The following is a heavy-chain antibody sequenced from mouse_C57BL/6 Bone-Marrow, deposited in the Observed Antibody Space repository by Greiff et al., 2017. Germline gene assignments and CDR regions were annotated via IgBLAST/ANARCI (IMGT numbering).Heavy chain of an antibody. V-gene: IGHV1-20*01. J-gene: IGHJ4*01. Sequence: EVQRVESGPELVKPGDSVKISCKASGYSFTGYFMNWVMQSHGKSLEWIGRINPYNGDTFYNQKFKGKATLTVDKSSSTAHMELRSLTSEDSAVYYCARSTYDSLYYYAMDYWGQGTSVTVSS. D-gene: IGHD2-4*01. CDR2: INPYNGDT. CDR1: GYSFTGYF. CDR3: ARSTYDSLYYYAMDY.